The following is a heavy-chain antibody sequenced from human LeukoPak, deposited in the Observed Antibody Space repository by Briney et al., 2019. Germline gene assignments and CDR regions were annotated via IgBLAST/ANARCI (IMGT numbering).Heavy chain of an antibody. V-gene: IGHV3-74*01. J-gene: IGHJ4*02. D-gene: IGHD6-13*01. CDR3: ARGPYSSNWYVDY. CDR2: INRDGSST. Sequence: PGGSLRLSCAASGFTFNSYWMHWVRQAPGKGLEWVSRINRDGSSTRYADSVKGRLTISRDDAKNTLYLQMNSIRDEDTAVYYCARGPYSSNWYVDYWGQGTLVTVAS. CDR1: GFTFNSYW.